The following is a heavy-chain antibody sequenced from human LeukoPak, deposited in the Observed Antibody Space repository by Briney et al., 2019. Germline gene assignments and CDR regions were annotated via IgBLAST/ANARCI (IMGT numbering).Heavy chain of an antibody. D-gene: IGHD7-27*01. CDR3: ASPRTNWGYDAFDI. CDR2: IYHSGST. J-gene: IGHJ3*02. CDR1: GYSISSGYY. Sequence: PSETLSLTCAVSGYSISSGYYWGWIRQPPGKGLERIGSIYHSGSTYYNPSLKSRVTISVDTSKNQFSLKLSSVTAADTAVYYCASPRTNWGYDAFDIWGQGTMVTVSS. V-gene: IGHV4-38-2*01.